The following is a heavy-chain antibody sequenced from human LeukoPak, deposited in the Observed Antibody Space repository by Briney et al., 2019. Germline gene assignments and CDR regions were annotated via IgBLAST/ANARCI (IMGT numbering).Heavy chain of an antibody. CDR2: ISAYNGNT. V-gene: IGHV1-18*04. CDR3: AREGEWELRSPFDI. CDR1: GYTFTGYY. Sequence: ASVKVSCKASGYTFTGYYMHWVRQAPGQGLEWMGWISAYNGNTNYAQKLQGRVTMTTDTSTSTAYMELRSLRSDDTAVYYCAREGEWELRSPFDIWGQGTMVTVSS. D-gene: IGHD1-26*01. J-gene: IGHJ3*02.